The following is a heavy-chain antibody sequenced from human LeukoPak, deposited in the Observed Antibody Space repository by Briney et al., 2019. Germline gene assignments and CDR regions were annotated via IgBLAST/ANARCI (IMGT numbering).Heavy chain of an antibody. V-gene: IGHV3-48*03. D-gene: IGHD3-10*02. CDR2: ISSSGSTI. Sequence: GGSLRLSFAASGFTYSSYEMNWVRQAPGKGLEWVSYISSSGSTIYYADSVKGRFTISRDNAKNSLYLQMNSLRAEDTAVYYCAELGITMIGGVWGKGTTVTISS. CDR3: AELGITMIGGV. CDR1: GFTYSSYE. J-gene: IGHJ6*04.